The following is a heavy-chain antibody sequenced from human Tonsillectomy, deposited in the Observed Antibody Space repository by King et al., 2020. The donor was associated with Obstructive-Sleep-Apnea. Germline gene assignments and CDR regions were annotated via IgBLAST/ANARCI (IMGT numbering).Heavy chain of an antibody. CDR3: ARDMSAYESKSPAY. CDR1: GYTFTGYY. D-gene: IGHD2-21*01. CDR2: ISPNSGAP. V-gene: IGHV1-2*02. J-gene: IGHJ4*02. Sequence: VQLVESGAEVKKPGASVKVSCKASGYTFTGYYIHWVRQAPGQGLEWMGWISPNSGAPKYAQKFQDRVTMTRDTSISTAYMDLSRLRSDDTAIYYCARDMSAYESKSPAYWGQGTLVTVSS.